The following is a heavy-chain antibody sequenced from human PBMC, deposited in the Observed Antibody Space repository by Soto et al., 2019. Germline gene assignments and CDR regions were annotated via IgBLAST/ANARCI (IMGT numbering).Heavy chain of an antibody. CDR1: GYTFTTFG. J-gene: IGHJ4*02. CDR3: ATRSPAFDY. Sequence: QVQLVQSGPEVKNPGASVKVSCRTSGYTFTTFGITWVRQAPGQGLEWMGWISTDKGHTNYAQKFQGRVTMTTDTSTSKAYMELKSLRSDDTAIYYCATRSPAFDYWGQGTLVTVST. V-gene: IGHV1-18*01. CDR2: ISTDKGHT.